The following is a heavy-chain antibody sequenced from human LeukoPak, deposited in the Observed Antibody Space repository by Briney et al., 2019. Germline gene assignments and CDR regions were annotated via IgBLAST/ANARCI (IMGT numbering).Heavy chain of an antibody. CDR2: IYPGDSET. J-gene: IGHJ4*02. V-gene: IGHV5-51*01. D-gene: IGHD3-3*01. CDR1: GYSFTDYW. Sequence: GESLKISCKTSGYSFTDYWIAWVRQMPGKGLEWMGIIYPGDSETIYGPSFQGQVTISADRSLTTAYLQWRSLKASDSAMYYCVRRSGRWSDFDYWGQGTLVTVSS. CDR3: VRRSGRWSDFDY.